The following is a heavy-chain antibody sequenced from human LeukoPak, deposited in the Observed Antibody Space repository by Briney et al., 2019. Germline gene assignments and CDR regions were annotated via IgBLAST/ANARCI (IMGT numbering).Heavy chain of an antibody. D-gene: IGHD1-26*01. CDR2: MIPILGIA. CDR1: GGTFSSYA. CDR3: ARDQDSGSYY. Sequence: ASVKVSCKASGGTFSSYAISWVRQAPGQGLEWMGRMIPILGIANYAQKFQGRVTITADKSTSTAYMELSSLRSEDTAVYYCARDQDSGSYYWGQGTLVTVSS. V-gene: IGHV1-69*04. J-gene: IGHJ4*02.